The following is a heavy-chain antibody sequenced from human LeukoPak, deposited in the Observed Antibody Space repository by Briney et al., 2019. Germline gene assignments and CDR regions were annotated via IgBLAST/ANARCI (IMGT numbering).Heavy chain of an antibody. J-gene: IGHJ4*02. CDR2: ISGSGGST. CDR1: GFTFSSYG. V-gene: IGHV3-23*01. Sequence: GGTLRLSCAASGFTFSSYGMSWVRQAPGKGLEWVSAISGSGGSTYYADSVKGRFTISRDNSENTLFLQMNSLRAEDTAVYYCARGDPIYDFWSGGDYWGQGSLVTVSS. CDR3: ARGDPIYDFWSGGDY. D-gene: IGHD3-3*01.